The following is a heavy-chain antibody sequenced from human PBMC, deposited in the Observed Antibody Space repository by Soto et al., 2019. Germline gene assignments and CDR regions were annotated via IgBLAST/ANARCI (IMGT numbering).Heavy chain of an antibody. V-gene: IGHV4-34*01. D-gene: IGHD3-9*01. CDR3: ARRGSAILR. CDR2: INHSGST. J-gene: IGHJ3*01. Sequence: QVQLQQWGAGLLKPSETLSLTCAVYGGSFSGYYWSWIRQPPGKGLEWIGEINHSGSTNYNPSLNSRVTISVDTSRNQLSLKLSSVTAADTAVYYCARRGSAILRWGQGTMVTVSS. CDR1: GGSFSGYY.